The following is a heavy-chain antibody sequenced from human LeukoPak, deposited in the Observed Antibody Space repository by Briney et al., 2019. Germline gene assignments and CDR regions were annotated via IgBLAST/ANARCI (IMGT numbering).Heavy chain of an antibody. CDR3: ARDSRGITYDFWSGYREYYYYMDV. CDR2: ISSSGSII. D-gene: IGHD3-3*01. Sequence: PGGSLRLSCAASRFTFSDYYMSWIRQAPGKGLEWVSYISSSGSIIYYAHSVKGRFTISRDNAKNSLYLQMNSLRAEDTAVYYCARDSRGITYDFWSGYREYYYYMDVWGKGTTVTVSS. V-gene: IGHV3-11*04. CDR1: RFTFSDYY. J-gene: IGHJ6*03.